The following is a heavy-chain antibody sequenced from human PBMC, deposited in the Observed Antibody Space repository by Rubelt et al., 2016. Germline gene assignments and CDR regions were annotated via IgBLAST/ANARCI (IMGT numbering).Heavy chain of an antibody. D-gene: IGHD4-17*01. Sequence: GGLVQPGGSLRLSCAASGFTFSSYSMNWVRQAPGKGLEWVSRINSDGSSTSYADSVKGRFTISRDNAKNTLYLQMNSLRAEDTAVYYCARATPDYGEGFDPWGQGTLVTVSS. CDR3: ARATPDYGEGFDP. CDR1: GFTFSSYS. V-gene: IGHV3-74*01. CDR2: INSDGSST. J-gene: IGHJ5*02.